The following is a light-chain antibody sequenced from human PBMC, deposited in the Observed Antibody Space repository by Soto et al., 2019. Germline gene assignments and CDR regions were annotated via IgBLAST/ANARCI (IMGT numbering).Light chain of an antibody. CDR2: AAS. CDR3: QQTYTYFFA. J-gene: IGKJ3*01. Sequence: DIQMTQSPSSLSASVGDTVTIDCWTSQGINIYLNWYRQKPGRAPELLIYAASNLHTGVPSRFSGIGSGTEFTLTIDNVQPEDFATYYCQQTYTYFFAFGPGTKVDIQ. CDR1: QGINIY. V-gene: IGKV1-39*01.